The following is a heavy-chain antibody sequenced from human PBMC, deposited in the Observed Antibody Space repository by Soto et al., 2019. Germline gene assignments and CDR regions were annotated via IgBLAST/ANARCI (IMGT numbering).Heavy chain of an antibody. D-gene: IGHD2-15*01. Sequence: GASVKVSCKASGYTFTSYGISWVRQAPGQGLEWMGWISAYNGNTNCAQKLQGRVTMTTDTSTSTAYMGLRSLRSDDTAVYYCARLGYCGGGSCPYYYYYMDVWGKGTTVTVSS. J-gene: IGHJ6*03. V-gene: IGHV1-18*01. CDR3: ARLGYCGGGSCPYYYYYMDV. CDR2: ISAYNGNT. CDR1: GYTFTSYG.